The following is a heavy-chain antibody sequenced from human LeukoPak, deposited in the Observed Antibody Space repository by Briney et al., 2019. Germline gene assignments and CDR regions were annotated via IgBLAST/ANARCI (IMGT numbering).Heavy chain of an antibody. J-gene: IGHJ4*02. CDR2: ISWNSGSI. V-gene: IGHV3-9*01. CDR3: AKDTRYCSSTSCNGGLFDY. Sequence: GGSLRLSCAASGFTFSSYSMNWVRQAPGKGLEWVSGISWNSGSIGYADSVKGRFTISRDNAKNSLYLQMNSLRAEDTALYYCAKDTRYCSSTSCNGGLFDYWGQGTLVTVSS. CDR1: GFTFSSYS. D-gene: IGHD2-2*01.